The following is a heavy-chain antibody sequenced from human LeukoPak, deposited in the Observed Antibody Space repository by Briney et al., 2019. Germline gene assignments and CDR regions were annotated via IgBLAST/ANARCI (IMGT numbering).Heavy chain of an antibody. D-gene: IGHD1-20*01. CDR3: ARGRGYNWNQHAAAYDPFDI. J-gene: IGHJ3*02. Sequence: GASVKVSCKASGGTFSSYAISWVRQAPGQGLEWMGGIIPIFGSTHYAQQFQDRVTITADESTSTAYMEVSSLRSEDTAVYYCARGRGYNWNQHAAAYDPFDIWGQGTMVTVSS. V-gene: IGHV1-69*01. CDR2: IIPIFGST. CDR1: GGTFSSYA.